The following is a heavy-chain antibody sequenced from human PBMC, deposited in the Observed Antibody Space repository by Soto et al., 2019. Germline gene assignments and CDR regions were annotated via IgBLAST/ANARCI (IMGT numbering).Heavy chain of an antibody. V-gene: IGHV3-23*01. CDR2: ISGSGGST. Sequence: LRLSCAASGFTFSSYAMSWVRQAPGKGLEWVSAISGSGGSTYYADSVKGRFTISRDNSKNTLYLQMNSLRAEDTAVYYCAKVDFPTIAAAGFDYWGQGTLVTVSS. J-gene: IGHJ4*02. D-gene: IGHD6-13*01. CDR3: AKVDFPTIAAAGFDY. CDR1: GFTFSSYA.